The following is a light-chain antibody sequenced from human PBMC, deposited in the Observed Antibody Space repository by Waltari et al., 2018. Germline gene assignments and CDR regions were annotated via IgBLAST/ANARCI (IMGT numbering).Light chain of an antibody. CDR3: CSYAGSSTYV. V-gene: IGLV2-23*01. CDR2: AGS. CDR1: SSDVGTYNL. J-gene: IGLJ1*01. Sequence: QSALTQPASVSGSPGQSITISCTGTSSDVGTYNLFSWYQHHPGKAPKLMISAGSKRPSGVSNRFSGSKSGNTASLTISGLQAEDEADYYCCSYAGSSTYVFGTGTKVTVL.